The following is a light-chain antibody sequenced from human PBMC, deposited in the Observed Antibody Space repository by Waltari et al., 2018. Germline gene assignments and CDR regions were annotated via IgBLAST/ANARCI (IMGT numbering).Light chain of an antibody. CDR3: QQYGSSPGT. Sequence: EIVLTQSPVTLSLSPGERATLSCRASQSFSSSYLAWYQQKPGQAPRLLIYGASSRATGIPDRFSGSGSGTDFTLTISRLEPEDFAVFYCQQYGSSPGTFGQGTKLEIK. J-gene: IGKJ2*01. CDR2: GAS. CDR1: QSFSSSY. V-gene: IGKV3-20*01.